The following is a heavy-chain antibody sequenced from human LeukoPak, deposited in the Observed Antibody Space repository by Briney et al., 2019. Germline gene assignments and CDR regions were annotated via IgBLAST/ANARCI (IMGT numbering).Heavy chain of an antibody. V-gene: IGHV3-74*01. Sequence: PGGSLRLSCTASEFTFSSYWMHWVRQPPGKGLVWVSRINSDGSSTSYADAVKGRFTISRDNAKNTLYLRMNSLRAEDTAVYYSARGGLTGTTIPYFDYWGQGTLVTVSS. CDR2: INSDGSST. J-gene: IGHJ4*02. CDR1: EFTFSSYW. D-gene: IGHD1-7*01. CDR3: ARGGLTGTTIPYFDY.